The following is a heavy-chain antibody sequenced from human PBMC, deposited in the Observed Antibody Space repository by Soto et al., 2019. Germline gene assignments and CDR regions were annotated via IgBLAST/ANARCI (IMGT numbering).Heavy chain of an antibody. CDR3: ARDATFCLDC. CDR1: GFSFSNYW. CDR2: INRDGGER. V-gene: IGHV3-7*03. J-gene: IGHJ4*02. Sequence: AGGSLRLSCAASGFSFSNYWMAWVRQAPGKGLEWVANINRDGGERYHADSVRGRFTIFRDNSENSLYLQMNRLRAEDTAVYYCARDATFCLDCWGRGTLVTVS. D-gene: IGHD3-16*01.